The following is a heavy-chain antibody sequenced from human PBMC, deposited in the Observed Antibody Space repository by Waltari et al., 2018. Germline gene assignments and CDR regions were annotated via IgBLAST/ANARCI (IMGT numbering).Heavy chain of an antibody. J-gene: IGHJ4*02. CDR2: IIPIFGTA. CDR1: GGTFSSYA. Sequence: QVQLVQSGAEVKKPGSSVKVSCKASGGTFSSYAISWVRQAPGQGLEWMGGIIPIFGTANYAQKFQGRVTITADESTSTAYMELSSLRSEDTAVYYCARAQDYDFWSGYFPYFDYWGQGTLVTVSS. CDR3: ARAQDYDFWSGYFPYFDY. V-gene: IGHV1-69*01. D-gene: IGHD3-3*01.